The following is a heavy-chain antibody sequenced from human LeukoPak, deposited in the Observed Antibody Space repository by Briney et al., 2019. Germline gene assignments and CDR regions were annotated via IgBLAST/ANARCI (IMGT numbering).Heavy chain of an antibody. D-gene: IGHD5-18*01. J-gene: IGHJ4*02. CDR2: INPNSGGT. CDR3: ARIGGYSYGRGFDY. V-gene: IGHV1-2*04. Sequence: ASVKVSCKASGYTFTGDYMHWVRQAPGQGLEWMGWINPNSGGTNYAQKFQGWVTMTRDTSISTAYMELSRLRSDDTAVYYCARIGGYSYGRGFDYWGQGTLVTVSS. CDR1: GYTFTGDY.